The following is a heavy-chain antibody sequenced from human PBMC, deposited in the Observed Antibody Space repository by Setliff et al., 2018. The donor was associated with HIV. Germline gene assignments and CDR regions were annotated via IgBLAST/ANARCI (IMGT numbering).Heavy chain of an antibody. CDR2: IYYSGST. V-gene: IGHV4-39*01. J-gene: IGHJ4*02. D-gene: IGHD3-10*01. CDR3: ARWHPPYGFWEEDY. CDR1: GGSISSSSYY. Sequence: ETLSLTCTVSGGSISSSSYYWGWIRQPPGKGLEWIGSIYYSGSTYYNPSLKTRVTISVDGSKNQFSLKLKSVTAADTAVYYCARWHPPYGFWEEDYWGQGTLVTVSS.